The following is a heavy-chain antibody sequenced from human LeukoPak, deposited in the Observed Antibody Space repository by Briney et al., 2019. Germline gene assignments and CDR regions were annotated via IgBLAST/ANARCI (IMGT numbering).Heavy chain of an antibody. D-gene: IGHD2-15*01. J-gene: IGHJ4*02. CDR3: ARDERFCNGDNHYPDLGY. CDR2: INPNTGAT. V-gene: IGHV1-2*02. Sequence: GASVKVSCKASGYTFTVYYMFWVRQAPGQGLEWMGWINPNTGATKYAQNFQSRVTLTRDTSIRTTFMELSSLRSDDTAFYYCARDERFCNGDNHYPDLGYWGQGTLVTVSS. CDR1: GYTFTVYY.